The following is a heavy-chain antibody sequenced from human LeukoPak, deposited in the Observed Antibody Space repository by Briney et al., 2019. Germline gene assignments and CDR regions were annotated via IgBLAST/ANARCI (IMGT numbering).Heavy chain of an antibody. V-gene: IGHV4-30-4*01. J-gene: IGHJ4*02. CDR2: IYYSGST. Sequence: SQTLSLTCTVSGGSISSGDYYWSWIRQPPGKGLEWIGYIYYSGSTYYSPSLKSRVTISVDTSKNQFSLKLSSVTAADTAVYYCARGGYYGSGSYWGTFDYWGQGTLVTVSS. CDR3: ARGGYYGSGSYWGTFDY. D-gene: IGHD3-10*01. CDR1: GGSISSGDYY.